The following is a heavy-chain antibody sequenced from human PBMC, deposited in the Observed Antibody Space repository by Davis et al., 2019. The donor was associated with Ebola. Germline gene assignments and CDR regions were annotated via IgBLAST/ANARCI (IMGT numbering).Heavy chain of an antibody. Sequence: PGGSLRLSCAASGFIITNAWMTWVRQAPGKGLEWVGRIKSKTDGGTTDYAAPVKGRFTISRDDSKNTLYLQMNSLKTEDTAVYYCTTDLDSSLDYWGQGTLVTVSS. CDR3: TTDLDSSLDY. D-gene: IGHD6-19*01. CDR1: GFIITNAW. V-gene: IGHV3-15*01. CDR2: IKSKTDGGTT. J-gene: IGHJ4*02.